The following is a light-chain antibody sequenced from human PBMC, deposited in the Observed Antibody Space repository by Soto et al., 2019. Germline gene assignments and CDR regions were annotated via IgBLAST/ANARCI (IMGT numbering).Light chain of an antibody. CDR3: QRYTDWPLFA. CDR2: GAS. V-gene: IGKV3D-15*01. CDR1: QSINTD. J-gene: IGKJ3*01. Sequence: ETVMTQSPARLSVSPGERVTLSCRASQSINTDLAWYQQKPGQAPRLLIYGASTRATGIPARFSGSGSDTDFTLTISSLQSEDFAVYYCQRYTDWPLFAFGPGTRVDIK.